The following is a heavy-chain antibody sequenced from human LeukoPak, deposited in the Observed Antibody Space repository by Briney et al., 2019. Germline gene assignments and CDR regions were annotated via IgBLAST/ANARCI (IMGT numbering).Heavy chain of an antibody. D-gene: IGHD2-2*01. CDR3: ARHVVPAAQSSYMDV. J-gene: IGHJ6*03. CDR2: IYHSGST. V-gene: IGHV4-38-2*01. Sequence: SETLSLTCAVSGYSISSGYYWGWIRQPPGKGLEWIGSIYHSGSTYYNPSLKIRVTISVDTSKNQFSLKLNSVTAADTSLYYCARHVVPAAQSSYMDVWGKGTTVTVSS. CDR1: GYSISSGYY.